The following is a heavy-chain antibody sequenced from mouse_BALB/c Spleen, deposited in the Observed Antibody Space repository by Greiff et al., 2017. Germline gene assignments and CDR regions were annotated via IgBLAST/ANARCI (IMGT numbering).Heavy chain of an antibody. CDR1: GYTFTDYW. CDR3: ARSATYGNYFDY. V-gene: IGHV1-69*01. Sequence: GQLQQPGAELVMPGASVKMSCKASGYTFTDYWMHWVKQRPGQGLEWIGAIDTSDSYTSYNQKFKGKATLTVDESSSTAYMQLSSLTSEDSAVYYCARSATYGNYFDYWGQGTTLTVSS. CDR2: IDTSDSYT. J-gene: IGHJ2*01. D-gene: IGHD2-1*01.